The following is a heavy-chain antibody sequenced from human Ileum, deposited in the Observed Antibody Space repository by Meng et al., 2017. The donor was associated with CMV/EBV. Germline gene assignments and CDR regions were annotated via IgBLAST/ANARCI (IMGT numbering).Heavy chain of an antibody. Sequence: GESLKISCAASGFTFSDSWMHWVRHAPEKGLIWVACINGDSSTATYADSVQGRFTISRDNAKNIVSLQMNSLGDEDAGVYYCARERFYYDSIWTAFNWFDPWGQGTLVTVSS. CDR3: ARERFYYDSIWTAFNWFDP. D-gene: IGHD3-22*01. CDR2: INGDSSTA. CDR1: GFTFSDSW. V-gene: IGHV3-74*01. J-gene: IGHJ5*02.